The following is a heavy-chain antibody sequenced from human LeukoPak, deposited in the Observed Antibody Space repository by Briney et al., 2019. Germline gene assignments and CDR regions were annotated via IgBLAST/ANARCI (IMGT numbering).Heavy chain of an antibody. CDR1: GGTFSSYA. CDR2: IIPIFGTA. CDR3: ASYYYGSGSYLFSLGYFDY. D-gene: IGHD3-10*01. Sequence: SVKVSCKASGGTFSSYAISWVRQAPGQGLEWMGGIIPIFGTANYAQKFQGRVTITADKSTSAAYMELSSLRSEDTAVYYCASYYYGSGSYLFSLGYFDYWGQGTLVTVSS. J-gene: IGHJ4*02. V-gene: IGHV1-69*06.